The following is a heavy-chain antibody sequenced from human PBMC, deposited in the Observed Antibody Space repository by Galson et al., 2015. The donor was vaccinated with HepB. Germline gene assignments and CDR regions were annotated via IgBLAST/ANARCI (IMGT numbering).Heavy chain of an antibody. CDR1: GDTFSNFA. J-gene: IGHJ5*02. CDR3: ARGLAGISVAAKNNWFDP. Sequence: SVKVSCKASGDTFSNFAISWLRQAPGQGLEWMGGIIPIFATTNYAQKFHGRVTITADESTSTAYMELSSLRSEGTAVYYCARGLAGISVAAKNNWFDPWGQGTLVTVSS. CDR2: IIPIFATT. D-gene: IGHD6-19*01. V-gene: IGHV1-69*13.